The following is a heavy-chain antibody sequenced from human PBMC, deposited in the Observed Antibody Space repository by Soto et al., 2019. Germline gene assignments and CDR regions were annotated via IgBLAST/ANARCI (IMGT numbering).Heavy chain of an antibody. CDR2: IYYSGST. Sequence: QVQLQESGPGLVKPSETLSLTCTVSGGSISSYYWSWIRQPPGKGLEWIGYIYYSGSTNYNPSLKSRVTISVDTSKNQFSLKLSSVTAADTAVYYCAGGVVGSYQDYWGQGTLVTVSS. CDR3: AGGVVGSYQDY. D-gene: IGHD1-26*01. V-gene: IGHV4-59*01. CDR1: GGSISSYY. J-gene: IGHJ4*02.